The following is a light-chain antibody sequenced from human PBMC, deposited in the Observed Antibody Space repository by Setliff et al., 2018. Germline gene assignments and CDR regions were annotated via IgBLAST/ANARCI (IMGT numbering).Light chain of an antibody. J-gene: IGLJ2*01. Sequence: QSALAQPASVSGSPGQSITISCTGANSDIGTYNLVSWYQQYPGRAPNLMIYEVTRRPSGVSDRFSASKSGNTAPLTISGLQAEDEADYYCSSYGRNRSYVYVLFGGGTKGTVL. CDR1: NSDIGTYNL. CDR2: EVT. V-gene: IGLV2-23*02. CDR3: SSYGRNRSYVYVL.